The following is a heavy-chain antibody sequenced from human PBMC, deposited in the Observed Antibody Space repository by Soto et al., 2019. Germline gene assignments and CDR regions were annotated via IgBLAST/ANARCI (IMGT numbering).Heavy chain of an antibody. CDR2: IVVGSGNT. Sequence: ASVKVSCKASGFTFTSSAVQWVRQARGQRLEWIGWIVVGSGNTNYAQKFQERVTITRDMSTSTAYMELSSLRSEDTAVYYCAADRRFLEWLFPLGMDVWGQGTTVTVSS. CDR3: AADRRFLEWLFPLGMDV. V-gene: IGHV1-58*01. CDR1: GFTFTSSA. J-gene: IGHJ6*02. D-gene: IGHD3-3*01.